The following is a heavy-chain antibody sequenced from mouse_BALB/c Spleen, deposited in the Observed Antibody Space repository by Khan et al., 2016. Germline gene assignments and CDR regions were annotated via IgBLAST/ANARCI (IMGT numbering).Heavy chain of an antibody. CDR3: ARGYSNQYYDAMDY. CDR1: GFTFSSYG. V-gene: IGHV5-6*01. D-gene: IGHD2-5*01. Sequence: EVQLVESGGDLVKPGGSLKLSCAASGFTFSSYGMSWVRQTPDKRLEWVATISSGGSYTYYPDSVKGRFTISRDNAKNTLYLQMSSLKSEDTAMYYCARGYSNQYYDAMDYWGQGTSVTVSS. J-gene: IGHJ4*01. CDR2: ISSGGSYT.